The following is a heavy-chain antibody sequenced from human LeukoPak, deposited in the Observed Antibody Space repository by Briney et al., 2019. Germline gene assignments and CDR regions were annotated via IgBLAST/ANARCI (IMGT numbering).Heavy chain of an antibody. V-gene: IGHV4-39*01. CDR1: GGSISSSSYY. D-gene: IGHD2-8*01. CDR3: ASNGYYCIEF. CDR2: IYYSGST. J-gene: IGHJ6*03. Sequence: SETLSLTCTVSGGSISSSSYYWGWIRQPPGKGLEWIGSIYYSGSTYYNPSLKSRVTISVDTSKNQFSLKLSSVTAADTAVYYCASNGYYCIEFWGKGTTVTVSS.